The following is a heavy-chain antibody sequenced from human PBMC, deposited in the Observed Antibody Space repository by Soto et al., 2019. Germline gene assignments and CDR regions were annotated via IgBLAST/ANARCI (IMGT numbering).Heavy chain of an antibody. J-gene: IGHJ6*02. V-gene: IGHV4-30-4*01. D-gene: IGHD3-9*01. Sequence: SETLSLTCTVSGGSISSGDYYWSWIRQPPGKGLEWIGYIYYSGSTYYNPSLKSRVTISVDTSKSQFSLKLSSVTAADTAVYYCARESRYYDILTGYYYYYGMDVWGQGTTVTVSS. CDR2: IYYSGST. CDR3: ARESRYYDILTGYYYYYGMDV. CDR1: GGSISSGDYY.